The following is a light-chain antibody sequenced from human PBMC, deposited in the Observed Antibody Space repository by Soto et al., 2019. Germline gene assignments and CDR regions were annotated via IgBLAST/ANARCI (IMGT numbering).Light chain of an antibody. V-gene: IGKV2-28*01. J-gene: IGKJ4*01. Sequence: EIVLTQSPLSLPVTPGEPASISCRSSQNLLHLNGYNSLNWYLQKPGQSPQPLIYLGSNRASGVPDRFSGSGSGTDFTLTINRVEAEDVGLYFCAQGLATPFTFGGGTKVEIK. CDR3: AQGLATPFT. CDR1: QNLLHLNGYNS. CDR2: LGS.